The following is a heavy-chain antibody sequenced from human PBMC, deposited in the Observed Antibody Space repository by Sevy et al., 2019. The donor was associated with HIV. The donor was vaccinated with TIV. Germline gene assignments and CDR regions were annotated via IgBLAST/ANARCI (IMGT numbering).Heavy chain of an antibody. CDR2: IHYTGST. CDR3: ARDEGDYGDKSYYYGMDV. V-gene: IGHV4-30-4*01. D-gene: IGHD4-17*01. J-gene: IGHJ6*02. Sequence: SETLSLTCSVSGGSIISGDYYLSWVRQPPGRGLEWIGYIHYTGSTDYNPSLESRVTISVDTSKNQFSLKLTSVTAADTAVYYCARDEGDYGDKSYYYGMDVWGRGTTVTASS. CDR1: GGSIISGDYY.